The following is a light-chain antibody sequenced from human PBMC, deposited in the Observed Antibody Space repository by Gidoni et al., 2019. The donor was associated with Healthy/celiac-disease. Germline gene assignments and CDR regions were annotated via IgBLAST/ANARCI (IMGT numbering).Light chain of an antibody. CDR1: QSVSSY. CDR2: DAS. J-gene: IGKJ3*01. Sequence: IVLTQSPATLSLSPGERATLSCRASQSVSSYLAWYQQKPGQAPRLLIYDASNRATGIPARFSGSGSGTDFTLTISSLEPEDFAVYYCQQRSNWLFTFXPXTKVDIK. CDR3: QQRSNWLFT. V-gene: IGKV3-11*01.